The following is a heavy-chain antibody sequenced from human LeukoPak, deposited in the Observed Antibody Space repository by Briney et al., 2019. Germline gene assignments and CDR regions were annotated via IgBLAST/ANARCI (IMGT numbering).Heavy chain of an antibody. CDR2: IYYSGST. Sequence: SETLSLTCTVSGGSISSYYWSWIRQPPGKGLEWIGYIYYSGSTNYNPSLKSRVTMSVDTSKNQFSLKLSSVTAADTAVYYCARAGLMEEGLDYWGQGTLVTVSS. D-gene: IGHD2-8*01. J-gene: IGHJ4*02. V-gene: IGHV4-59*01. CDR1: GGSISSYY. CDR3: ARAGLMEEGLDY.